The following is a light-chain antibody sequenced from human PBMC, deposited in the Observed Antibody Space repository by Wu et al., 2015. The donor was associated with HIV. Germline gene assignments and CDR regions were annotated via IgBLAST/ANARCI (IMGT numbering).Light chain of an antibody. CDR1: QGISSY. CDR3: QQLSSYLFT. CDR2: AAS. J-gene: IGKJ3*01. Sequence: DIQLTQSPSFLSASIGDRITITCRASQGISSYLVWYQQKPGKAPNLLIYAASTLQSGVPLRFSGSGSGTEFTLTVTSLQSDDFATYYCQQLSSYLFTFGPGTKVDIK. V-gene: IGKV1-9*01.